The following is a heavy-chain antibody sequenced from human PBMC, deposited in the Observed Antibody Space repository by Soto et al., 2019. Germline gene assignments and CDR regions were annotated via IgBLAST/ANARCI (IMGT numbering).Heavy chain of an antibody. Sequence: GESLKISCKGSGYRFTRNWIGWVRQMPGKGLEWMGIIYPGDSDSRYSPSFQGQVTISADKSISTAYLQWSSLEASDTAMYYCARLSIFGVVPEFYGMDVWGQGTTVTVSS. V-gene: IGHV5-51*01. CDR3: ARLSIFGVVPEFYGMDV. CDR1: GYRFTRNW. D-gene: IGHD3-3*01. J-gene: IGHJ6*02. CDR2: IYPGDSDS.